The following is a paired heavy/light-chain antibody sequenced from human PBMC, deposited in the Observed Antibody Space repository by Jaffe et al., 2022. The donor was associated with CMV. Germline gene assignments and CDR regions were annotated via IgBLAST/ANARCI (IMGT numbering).Heavy chain of an antibody. Sequence: QVQLQESGPGLVNPSQTLSLTCTVSGGSIRSGGDYWTWIRQLPDKGLEWIGYIYHSGTTYYNPSLKNRITISVDTSNNQFSLKLNSVTAADTALYICARGAVRGGMFNWFDPWGRGTLVTVSS. CDR2: IYHSGTT. D-gene: IGHD3-16*01. CDR3: ARGAVRGGMFNWFDP. J-gene: IGHJ5*02. V-gene: IGHV4-31*03. CDR1: GGSIRSGGDY.
Light chain of an antibody. CDR3: CSYAGRDSLLVV. J-gene: IGLJ2*01. CDR1: SSDVGGYNY. V-gene: IGLV2-11*01. Sequence: QSALTQPRSVSGSPGQSVTISCTGTSSDVGGYNYVSWYQHHPGTAPKLIIYDVNRRPSGVPDRFSGSKSGNTASLTISGLQAEDEADYHCCSYAGRDSLLVVFGGGTKLTVL. CDR2: DVN.